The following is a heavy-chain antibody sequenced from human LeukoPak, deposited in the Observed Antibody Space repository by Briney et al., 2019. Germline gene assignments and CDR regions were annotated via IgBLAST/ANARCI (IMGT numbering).Heavy chain of an antibody. D-gene: IGHD1-14*01. V-gene: IGHV3-7*01. Sequence: GGSLRLSCVASGFTFRDYWMTWVRQAPGKGLEWVANIKEDGSEKNYADSVKGRFTTSGDNSKNSVYLQMNSLRGEDTVVYYCARARYGDFWGQGNRVTVSS. CDR2: IKEDGSEK. CDR1: GFTFRDYW. J-gene: IGHJ4*02. CDR3: ARARYGDF.